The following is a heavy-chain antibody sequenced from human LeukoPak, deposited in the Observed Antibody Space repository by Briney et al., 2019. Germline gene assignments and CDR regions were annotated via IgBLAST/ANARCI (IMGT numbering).Heavy chain of an antibody. CDR2: IIPIFGTA. CDR1: GGTFSSYA. D-gene: IGHD3-3*01. J-gene: IGHJ6*02. V-gene: IGHV1-69*01. CDR3: ARGRFWSGYYTLSNYYYGMDV. Sequence: ASVKVSCKASGGTFSSYAISWVRQAPGQGLEWMGGIIPIFGTANYAQKFQGRVTITADESTSTAYMELSSLRSEDTAVYYCARGRFWSGYYTLSNYYYGMDVWGQGTTVAVSS.